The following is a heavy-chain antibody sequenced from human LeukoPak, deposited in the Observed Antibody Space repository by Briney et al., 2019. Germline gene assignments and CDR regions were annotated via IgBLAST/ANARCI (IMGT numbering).Heavy chain of an antibody. CDR1: GFPVSNNY. CDR3: ASPSSGRSFDI. CDR2: MYSGGTT. Sequence: PGGSLRLSCAASGFPVSNNYMNWVRQAPGKGLEWVSVMYSGGTTYYADSVKGRFSISRDKSKNTVFLQMSSLKAEDTAVYYCASPSSGRSFDIWGQGTTVTVSS. V-gene: IGHV3-53*01. J-gene: IGHJ3*02. D-gene: IGHD3-22*01.